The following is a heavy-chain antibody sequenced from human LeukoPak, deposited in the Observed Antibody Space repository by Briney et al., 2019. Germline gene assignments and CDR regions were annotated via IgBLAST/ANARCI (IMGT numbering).Heavy chain of an antibody. V-gene: IGHV3-20*04. Sequence: AGGSLRLSCAASGFTFDDYGMSWVRQAPGKGLEWVSGINWNGGSTGYADSVKGRFTISRDNSKNTLYLQMNSLRAEDTAVYYCAKDLSNFYFDYWGQGTLVTVSS. D-gene: IGHD5-24*01. CDR3: AKDLSNFYFDY. CDR1: GFTFDDYG. J-gene: IGHJ4*02. CDR2: INWNGGST.